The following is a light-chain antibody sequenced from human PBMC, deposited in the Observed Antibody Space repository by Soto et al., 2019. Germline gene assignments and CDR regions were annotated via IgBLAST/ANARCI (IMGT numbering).Light chain of an antibody. Sequence: EIVMTQSPATLSVSPGERATLSCRASQSVSSNLAWYQQKPGQAPRLLIYDASTRATGIPARFSGSGSGTEFTLTISSLRSEDVAVYYCQQYKNWPPWTFGQGTQLEIK. CDR2: DAS. CDR3: QQYKNWPPWT. V-gene: IGKV3-15*01. J-gene: IGKJ5*01. CDR1: QSVSSN.